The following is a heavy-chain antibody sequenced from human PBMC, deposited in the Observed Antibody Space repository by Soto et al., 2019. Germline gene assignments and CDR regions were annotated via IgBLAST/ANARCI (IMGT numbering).Heavy chain of an antibody. J-gene: IGHJ5*02. CDR3: AREGRAQNWIDP. CDR2: IYHSGST. CDR1: GGSITSGGYS. Sequence: SETLSLTCSISGGSITSGGYSWNWIRQPPGKGLEWIGNIYHSGSTYYNPSLKSRVTLSVDTSKNQLSLKLDSVTAADTAVYYCAREGRAQNWIDPWGQGTLVTVSS. V-gene: IGHV4-30-2*01.